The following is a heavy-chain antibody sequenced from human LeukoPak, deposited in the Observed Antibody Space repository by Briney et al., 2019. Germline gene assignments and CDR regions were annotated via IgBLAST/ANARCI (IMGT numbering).Heavy chain of an antibody. D-gene: IGHD1-7*01. Sequence: GGSLRLSCAASGFTFSSYSMNRVRQAPGKGLEWVSYISSGSDTIYYADSVKGRFTISRDNAKNSLYLQMNSLRAEDTAVYYCARGDNWNSYYYHYMDVWGKGATVNGSS. CDR1: GFTFSSYS. CDR2: ISSGSDTI. CDR3: ARGDNWNSYYYHYMDV. V-gene: IGHV3-48*04. J-gene: IGHJ6*03.